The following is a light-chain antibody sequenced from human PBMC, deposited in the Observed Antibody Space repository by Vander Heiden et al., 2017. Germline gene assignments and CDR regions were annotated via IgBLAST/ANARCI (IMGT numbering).Light chain of an antibody. Sequence: DIVMTQSPDSLAVSLGERATINCKSSQSVLYSSNNKNYLAWYQQKPGQPPKLLIYWASTRESGVPDRFSGSGSGTDFTLTISSLQAEDVAGYYCQQYASNPKTFGQGTKVEIK. CDR1: QSVLYSSNNKNY. J-gene: IGKJ1*01. CDR3: QQYASNPKT. V-gene: IGKV4-1*01. CDR2: WAS.